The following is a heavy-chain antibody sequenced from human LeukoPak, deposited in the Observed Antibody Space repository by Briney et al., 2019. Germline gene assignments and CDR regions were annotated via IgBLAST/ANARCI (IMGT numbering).Heavy chain of an antibody. CDR2: INPNSGGT. J-gene: IGHJ4*02. CDR1: GYTFTGYY. Sequence: ASVKVSCKASGYTFTGYYMHWVRQAPGQGLEWMGRINPNSGGTNYAQKFRGRVTMTRDTSISTAYMELSRLRSDDTAVYYCAKLKWPGVDYFDYWGQGTLVTVSS. D-gene: IGHD5-12*01. CDR3: AKLKWPGVDYFDY. V-gene: IGHV1-2*06.